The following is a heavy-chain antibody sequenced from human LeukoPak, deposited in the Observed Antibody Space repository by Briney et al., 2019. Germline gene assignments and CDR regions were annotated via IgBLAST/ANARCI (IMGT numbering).Heavy chain of an antibody. Sequence: SETLSLTCAVYGGSFSGYYWSWIRQPPGKGLEWIGEINHSGSTNYNPSLKSRVTISVDTSKNQFSLKLSSVTAADTTVYYCARGSYYDFWSGYYTGHRFDYWGQGTLVTVSS. CDR1: GGSFSGYY. CDR2: INHSGST. D-gene: IGHD3-3*01. J-gene: IGHJ4*02. CDR3: ARGSYYDFWSGYYTGHRFDY. V-gene: IGHV4-34*01.